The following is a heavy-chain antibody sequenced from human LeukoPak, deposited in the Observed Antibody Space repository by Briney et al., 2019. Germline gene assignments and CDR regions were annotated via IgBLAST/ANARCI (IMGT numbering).Heavy chain of an antibody. V-gene: IGHV4-31*03. Sequence: SETLSLTCTVSGGSISSGGYYWSWTRQHPGKGLEWIGYIYYSGGTYYNPSLKSRVTISVDTSKNQFSLKLSSVTAADTAVYYCARALSGWFDPWGQGTLVTVSS. D-gene: IGHD3-16*01. CDR2: IYYSGGT. J-gene: IGHJ5*02. CDR3: ARALSGWFDP. CDR1: GGSISSGGYY.